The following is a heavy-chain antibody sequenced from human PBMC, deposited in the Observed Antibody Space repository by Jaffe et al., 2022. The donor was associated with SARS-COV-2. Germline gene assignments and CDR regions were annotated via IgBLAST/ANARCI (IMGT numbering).Heavy chain of an antibody. Sequence: QVQLVQSGAEVKKPGASVKVSCKASGYTFTSYGISWVRQAPGQGLEWMGWISAYNGNTNYAQKLQGRVTMTTDTSTSTAYMELRSLRSDDTAVYYCAVVHDYGGNSGWFDPWGQGTLVTVSS. CDR2: ISAYNGNT. J-gene: IGHJ5*02. CDR1: GYTFTSYG. D-gene: IGHD4-17*01. CDR3: AVVHDYGGNSGWFDP. V-gene: IGHV1-18*01.